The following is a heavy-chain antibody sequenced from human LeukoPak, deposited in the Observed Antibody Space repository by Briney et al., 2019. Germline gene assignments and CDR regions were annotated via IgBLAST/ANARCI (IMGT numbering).Heavy chain of an antibody. CDR2: IYSGGST. CDR1: GFTVSSNY. D-gene: IGHD4-17*01. Sequence: PGGSLRLSCAASGFTVSSNYMSWVRQAPGKGLEWVSVIYSGGSTYYADSVKGRFTISRDNFMNMLYLQMNSLRVEDTAVYYCARASFTYGDYGDNWFDPWGQGTLVTVSS. CDR3: ARASFTYGDYGDNWFDP. V-gene: IGHV3-66*02. J-gene: IGHJ5*02.